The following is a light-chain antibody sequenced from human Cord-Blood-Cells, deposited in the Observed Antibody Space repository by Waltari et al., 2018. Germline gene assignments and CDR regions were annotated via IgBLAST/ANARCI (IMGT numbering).Light chain of an antibody. Sequence: DIQMTQSPSSLSASVGDRVTITCRASQSISSYLNWYQQKPGQAPKLLIYAASSLQSEVPSRFSGSGSVTDFTLTISSLQPEEFATYYCQQSHSTPWTFGQGTKVEIK. CDR2: AAS. CDR3: QQSHSTPWT. CDR1: QSISSY. V-gene: IGKV1-39*01. J-gene: IGKJ1*01.